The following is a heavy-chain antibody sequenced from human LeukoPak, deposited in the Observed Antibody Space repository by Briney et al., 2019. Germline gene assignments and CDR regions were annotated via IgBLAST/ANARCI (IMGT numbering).Heavy chain of an antibody. CDR3: AKDDDVGATTAIDY. V-gene: IGHV3-33*06. J-gene: IGHJ4*02. D-gene: IGHD1-26*01. CDR2: IWSDGSYK. CDR1: GFTFSRYG. Sequence: PGGSLRLSCAASGFTFSRYGMHWVRQAPGKGLEWVTVIWSDGSYKYCANSVKGRFTISRDNSKSTLYLQMDSLRAEDTAVYYCAKDDDVGATTAIDYWGQGTLVTVSS.